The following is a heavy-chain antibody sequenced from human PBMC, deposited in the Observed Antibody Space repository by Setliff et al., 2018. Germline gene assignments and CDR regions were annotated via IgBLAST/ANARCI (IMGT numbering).Heavy chain of an antibody. V-gene: IGHV3-30*02. CDR2: IRYDGSNK. Sequence: GGSLRLSCAASGFTFSSYGMHWVRQAPGKGLEWVAFIRYDGSNKYYADSVKGRFTISRGNSKNTLYLQLNSLRSEDTAIYYCARPMYYYYYYMDVWAKGTTVTVSS. CDR1: GFTFSSYG. CDR3: ARPMYYYYYYMDV. J-gene: IGHJ6*03.